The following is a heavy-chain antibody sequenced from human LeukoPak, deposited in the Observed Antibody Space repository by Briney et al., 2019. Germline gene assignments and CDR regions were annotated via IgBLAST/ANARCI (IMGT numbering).Heavy chain of an antibody. D-gene: IGHD6-13*01. J-gene: IGHJ6*02. V-gene: IGHV1-18*01. CDR3: ARDPWYSSSWYHLPSYYYYGMDV. CDR1: GYTFTSYG. Sequence: GASVKVSCKASGYTFTSYGISWVRQAPGQGLEWMGWISAYNGNTNYAQKLQGRVTMTTDTSTSTAYMELRSLRSDDTAVYYCARDPWYSSSWYHLPSYYYYGMDVWGQGTTVTVSS. CDR2: ISAYNGNT.